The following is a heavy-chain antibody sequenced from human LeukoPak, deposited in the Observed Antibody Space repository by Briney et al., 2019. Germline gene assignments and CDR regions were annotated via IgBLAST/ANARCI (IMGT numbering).Heavy chain of an antibody. J-gene: IGHJ4*02. CDR2: ISYDGSNK. D-gene: IGHD5-18*01. Sequence: GGSLRLSCAASGFTFSSYGMHWVRQAPGKGLEWVALISYDGSNKYFADSVKGRFTISRDNSKNTLYLQMHSLRAEDTAVYYCAKVAMVVYWGQGTLVTVSS. V-gene: IGHV3-30*18. CDR3: AKVAMVVY. CDR1: GFTFSSYG.